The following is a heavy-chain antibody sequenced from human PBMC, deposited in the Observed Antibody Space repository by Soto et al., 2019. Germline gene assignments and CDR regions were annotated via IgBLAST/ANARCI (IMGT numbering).Heavy chain of an antibody. V-gene: IGHV3-15*01. CDR3: TTVVVAAPSQTYGDCVKGRNAFDI. CDR2: IKSKTDGGTT. D-gene: IGHD2-15*01. J-gene: IGHJ3*02. CDR1: GFTFSNAW. Sequence: GGSLRLSCAASGFTFSNAWMSWARQAPGKGLEWVGRIKSKTDGGTTDYAAPVKGRFTISRDDSKNTLYLQMNSLKTEDTAVYYCTTVVVAAPSQTYGDCVKGRNAFDIWGQGTMVTVSS.